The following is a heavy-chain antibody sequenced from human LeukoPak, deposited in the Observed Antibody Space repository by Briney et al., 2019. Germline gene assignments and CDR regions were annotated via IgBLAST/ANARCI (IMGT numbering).Heavy chain of an antibody. Sequence: AGSLRLSCAASGFTFGDYAMSWLRQSPGKGLEWIAEINHRGDANYNPSVKSRVTISVDTSKNQFSLKVSSLTAADTAVYYCARGPTISETGYFDYWGQGTLVTVSS. J-gene: IGHJ4*03. V-gene: IGHV4-34*01. D-gene: IGHD1-1*01. CDR1: GFTFGDYA. CDR2: INHRGDA. CDR3: ARGPTISETGYFDY.